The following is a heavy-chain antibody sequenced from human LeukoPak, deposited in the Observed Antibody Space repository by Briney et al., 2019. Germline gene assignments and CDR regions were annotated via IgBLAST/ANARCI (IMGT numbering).Heavy chain of an antibody. CDR2: IKTDGSEK. V-gene: IGHV3-7*01. Sequence: GGSLRLSCEGSGFTFSNYWMSWVRQAPGKGLEWVANIKTDGSEKYYVDSVKGRFTISRDNAKNSLYLQMNSLRAEDTAVYYCARESTRERPGCWGQGTLVTVSS. J-gene: IGHJ4*02. CDR3: ARESTRERPGC. CDR1: GFTFSNYW. D-gene: IGHD5/OR15-5a*01.